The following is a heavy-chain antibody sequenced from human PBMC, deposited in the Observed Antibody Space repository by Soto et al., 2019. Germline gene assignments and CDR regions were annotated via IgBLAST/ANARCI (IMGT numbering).Heavy chain of an antibody. V-gene: IGHV1-18*01. CDR3: ASDGPPPDY. CDR1: GYSFTSYY. J-gene: IGHJ4*02. CDR2: ISAYNGNT. Sequence: QVQLVQSGAEVKKPGASVKVSCKASGYSFTSYYISWVRQAPGQGLEWMGWISAYNGNTNYAQKVQGRVNMTTDTAPSTAYMQLRRLRSADTSVYYCASDGPPPDYWGQGTLVTVSS.